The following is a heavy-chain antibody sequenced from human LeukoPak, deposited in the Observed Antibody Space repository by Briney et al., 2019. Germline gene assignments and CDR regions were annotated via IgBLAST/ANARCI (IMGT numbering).Heavy chain of an antibody. CDR2: IYYSGST. J-gene: IGHJ4*02. CDR3: ARIDYGGNPFDY. V-gene: IGHV4-59*01. Sequence: SETLSLTCTASGGSISSYYWSWIRQPPGKGREWIGYIYYSGSTNYNPSLKSRVTISVDTSKNQFSLKLSSVTAADTAVYYCARIDYGGNPFDYWGQGTLVTVSS. CDR1: GGSISSYY. D-gene: IGHD4-23*01.